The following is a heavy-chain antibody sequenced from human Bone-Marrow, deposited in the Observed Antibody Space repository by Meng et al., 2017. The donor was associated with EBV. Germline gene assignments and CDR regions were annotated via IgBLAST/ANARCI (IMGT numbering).Heavy chain of an antibody. J-gene: IGHJ4*02. Sequence: VQLVQSGAEAKKPGSSVKVSCKTSGGTFRSDAISWVRQAPGQGLEWMGGLIPMSDAPHYAQKFQGRVTITADESTSTHYMDLSGLRSEDTAVYYCASESGRGFTPDYWGQGTLVTVSS. CDR2: LIPMSDAP. D-gene: IGHD3-10*01. V-gene: IGHV1-69*01. CDR3: ASESGRGFTPDY. CDR1: GGTFRSDA.